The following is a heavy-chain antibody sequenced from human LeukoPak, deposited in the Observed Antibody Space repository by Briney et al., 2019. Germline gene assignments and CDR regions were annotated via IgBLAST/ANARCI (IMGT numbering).Heavy chain of an antibody. CDR1: GFPFSSYW. V-gene: IGHV3-7*01. D-gene: IGHD3-10*01. CDR3: TRTPDGVDY. Sequence: PGGSLRLSCVASGFPFSSYWMTWVRQAPGKGLEWVANIKQDGSKKSYVDSVKGRFTISRGNAKNSLYLQMNSLRAEDTAVYYCTRTPDGVDYWGQGTLVTVSS. CDR2: IKQDGSKK. J-gene: IGHJ4*02.